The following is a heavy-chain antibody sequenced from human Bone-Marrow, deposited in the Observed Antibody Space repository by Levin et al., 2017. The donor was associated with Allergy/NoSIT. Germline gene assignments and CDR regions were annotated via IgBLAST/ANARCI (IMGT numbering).Heavy chain of an antibody. CDR2: IYPGDSDT. D-gene: IGHD3-10*01. J-gene: IGHJ3*02. CDR1: GYSFTSYW. CDR3: ASYLSGSYYKSPYDAFDI. Sequence: PGESLKISCKGSGYSFTSYWIGWVRQMPGKGLEWMGIIYPGDSDTRYSPSFQGQVTISADKSISTAYLQWSSLKASDTAMYYCASYLSGSYYKSPYDAFDIWGQGTMVTVSS. V-gene: IGHV5-51*01.